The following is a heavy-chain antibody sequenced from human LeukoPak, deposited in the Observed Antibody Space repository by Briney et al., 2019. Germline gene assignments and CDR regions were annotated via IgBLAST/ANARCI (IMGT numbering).Heavy chain of an antibody. CDR2: ISSSSSYI. V-gene: IGHV3-21*01. D-gene: IGHD2-15*01. J-gene: IGHJ4*02. CDR1: GFTFSSYS. CDR3: ARSLVADIVVVVAATDLGY. Sequence: GGSLRLSCAASGFTFSSYSMNWVRQAPGKGLEWVSSISSSSSYIYYADSVKGRFTISRDNAKNSLYLQMNSLSAEDTAVYYCARSLVADIVVVVAATDLGYWGQGTLVTVSS.